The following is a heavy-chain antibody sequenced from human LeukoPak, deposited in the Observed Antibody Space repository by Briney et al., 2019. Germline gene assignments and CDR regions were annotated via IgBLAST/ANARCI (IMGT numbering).Heavy chain of an antibody. CDR3: ARACSCGGGSFYPPPFYY. V-gene: IGHV1-69*05. D-gene: IGHD2-15*01. CDR2: IIPIFGTA. J-gene: IGHJ4*02. Sequence: ASVKVSCKASGGTFSSYAISWVRQAPGQGLEWMGRIIPIFGTANYAQKFQGSVTITTDESTSTAYMELSSLRSEDTAVYYCARACSCGGGSFYPPPFYYGGQGTLVTVSS. CDR1: GGTFSSYA.